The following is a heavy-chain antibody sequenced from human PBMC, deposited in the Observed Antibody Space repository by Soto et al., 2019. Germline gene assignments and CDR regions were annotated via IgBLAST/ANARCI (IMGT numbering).Heavy chain of an antibody. J-gene: IGHJ6*02. CDR2: ISSSSSTI. Sequence: GGSLRLCCAASGFTFSSYSMNWVRQAPGKGLEWVSYISSSSSTIYYADSVKGRFTISRDNAKNSLYLQMNSLRDEDTAVYYCARPEYSSSSYGMDVWGQGTTVTVSS. V-gene: IGHV3-48*02. CDR1: GFTFSSYS. CDR3: ARPEYSSSSYGMDV. D-gene: IGHD6-6*01.